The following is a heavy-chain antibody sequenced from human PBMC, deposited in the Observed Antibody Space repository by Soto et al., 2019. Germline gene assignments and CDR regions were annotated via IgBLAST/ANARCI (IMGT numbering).Heavy chain of an antibody. J-gene: IGHJ4*02. D-gene: IGHD6-13*01. Sequence: VKGSCEDSGGGFMIYSSRWVQQALGQGLEWMGGIIPIFGTANYAQKFQGRVTITADESTSTAYMELSSLRSEDTAVYYCARALGIAAAAAFDYWGQGTLVTVSS. CDR3: ARALGIAAAAAFDY. V-gene: IGHV1-69*01. CDR2: IIPIFGTA. CDR1: GGGFMIYS.